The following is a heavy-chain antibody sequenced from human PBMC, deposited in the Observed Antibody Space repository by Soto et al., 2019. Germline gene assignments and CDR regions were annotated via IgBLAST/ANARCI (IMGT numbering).Heavy chain of an antibody. CDR2: ISAYNGNT. CDR3: AGGGGRFLDWDAFDI. Sequence: QVQLVQSGAEVKKPGASVKVACKASGYTFTSYGISWGRQAPGQGLEWMGWISAYNGNTNYAQKLQGRVTMTTDTSTSRAYMEHRSLRSDDTAVYYCAGGGGRFLDWDAFDIWSQGTMVTVSS. J-gene: IGHJ3*02. CDR1: GYTFTSYG. V-gene: IGHV1-18*01. D-gene: IGHD3-3*01.